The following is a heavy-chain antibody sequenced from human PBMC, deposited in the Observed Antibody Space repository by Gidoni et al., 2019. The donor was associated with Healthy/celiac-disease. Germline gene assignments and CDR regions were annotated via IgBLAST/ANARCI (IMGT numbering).Heavy chain of an antibody. CDR2: MYWDDDK. D-gene: IGHD2-21*01. CDR3: AHSPGTYCGGDCYPYFDY. CDR1: GFSLRTSGVG. J-gene: IGHJ4*02. Sequence: QITLKESGPTLVKPTQTLTLPFTFSGFSLRTSGVGVGWIRQPPGKALEWLALMYWDDDKLYSPSLKSRLTITKDTSKNQVVLTMTNMDPVDTATYYWAHSPGTYCGGDCYPYFDYWGQGTLVTVSS. V-gene: IGHV2-5*02.